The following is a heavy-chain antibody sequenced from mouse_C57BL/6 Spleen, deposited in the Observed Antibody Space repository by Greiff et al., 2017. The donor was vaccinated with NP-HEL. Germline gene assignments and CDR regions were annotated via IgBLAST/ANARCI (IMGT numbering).Heavy chain of an antibody. CDR2: ISSGSSTI. J-gene: IGHJ3*01. Sequence: DVQLVESGGGLVKPGGSLKLSCAASGFTFSDYGMHWVRQAPEKGLEWVAYISSGSSTIYYADTVKGRFTISRDNAKNTLFLQMTSLRSEDTAMYYCARQDYGSRGFAYWGQGTLVTVSA. D-gene: IGHD1-1*01. CDR3: ARQDYGSRGFAY. CDR1: GFTFSDYG. V-gene: IGHV5-17*01.